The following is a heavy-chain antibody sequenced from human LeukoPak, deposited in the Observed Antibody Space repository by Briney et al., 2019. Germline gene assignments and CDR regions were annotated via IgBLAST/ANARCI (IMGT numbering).Heavy chain of an antibody. V-gene: IGHV4-39*01. CDR2: IYYSGST. CDR3: ARHLVTMPVDP. CDR1: GGSISRSCYY. J-gene: IGHJ5*02. Sequence: SETLSLTCTVSGGSISRSCYYWGWLRQPPGNGLEWFGSIYYSGSTYYNPSHKSRVTITVDTSKNLSSLKLSSVAAADTAVYYFARHLVTMPVDPWGQGTLVTVSS. D-gene: IGHD3-9*01.